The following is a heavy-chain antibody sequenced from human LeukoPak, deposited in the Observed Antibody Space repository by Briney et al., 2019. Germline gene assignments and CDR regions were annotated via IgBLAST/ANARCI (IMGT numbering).Heavy chain of an antibody. V-gene: IGHV1-46*01. CDR2: INPSGGST. CDR1: GYSSTNYY. CDR3: ARTRGYYFDY. J-gene: IGHJ4*02. Sequence: ASVRVSCKASGYSSTNYYMHWVRQAPGQGLEWMGMINPSGGSTTYAQKFQGRVTMTRDMSPSTVYMELSSLASEDTAVYYCARTRGYYFDYWGQGTLVTVSS.